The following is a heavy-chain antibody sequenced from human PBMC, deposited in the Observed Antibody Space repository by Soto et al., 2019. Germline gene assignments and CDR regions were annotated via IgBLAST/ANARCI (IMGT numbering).Heavy chain of an antibody. D-gene: IGHD4-17*01. Sequence: ASVKVSCKASGYTFTSYDINWVRQATGQGLEWMGGFDPEDGETIYAQKFQGRVTMTEDTSTDTAYMELSSLRSEDTAVYYCARDLNGDNNWFDPWGQGTLVTVSS. CDR2: FDPEDGET. CDR1: GYTFTSYD. V-gene: IGHV1-24*01. CDR3: ARDLNGDNNWFDP. J-gene: IGHJ5*02.